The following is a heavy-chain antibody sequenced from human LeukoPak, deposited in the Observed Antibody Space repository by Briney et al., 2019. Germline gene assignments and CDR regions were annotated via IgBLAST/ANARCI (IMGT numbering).Heavy chain of an antibody. D-gene: IGHD6-19*01. V-gene: IGHV4-39*01. Sequence: PSETLSLTCTVSGGSISSSSYYWGWIRQPPGKGLGWIGSIYYSGSTYYNPSLKSRVTVSVHTSKKQLSLKLSSVTAADTAVYYCARQWLVSPLFDYWGQGTLVTVSS. CDR2: IYYSGST. CDR3: ARQWLVSPLFDY. CDR1: GGSISSSSYY. J-gene: IGHJ4*02.